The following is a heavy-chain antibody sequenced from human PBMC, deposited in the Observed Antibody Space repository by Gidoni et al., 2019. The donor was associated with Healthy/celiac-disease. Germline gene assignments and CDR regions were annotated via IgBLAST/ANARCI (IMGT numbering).Heavy chain of an antibody. CDR2: IYYSGST. CDR1: GGSISSSSYY. CDR3: ARPQQLVLGAFDI. J-gene: IGHJ3*02. Sequence: QLQLQESGPGLVKPSETLSLTCTVSGGSISSSSYYWGWIRPPPGKGLEWIGSIYYSGSTYYNPSLKSRVTISVDTSKNQFSLKLSSVTAADTAVYYCARPQQLVLGAFDIWGQGTMVTVSS. V-gene: IGHV4-39*01. D-gene: IGHD6-13*01.